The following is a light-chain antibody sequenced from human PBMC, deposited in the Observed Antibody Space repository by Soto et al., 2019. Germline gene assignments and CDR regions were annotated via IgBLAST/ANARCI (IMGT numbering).Light chain of an antibody. CDR3: QQHSNWPLT. V-gene: IGKV3-11*01. J-gene: IGKJ4*01. CDR2: DAS. CDR1: QSVSTY. Sequence: EIVLTQSPATLSLSPGERATLSCRASQSVSTYLACYQHKPGQAPMLLIFDASNMATGIPARFSGSGSGTDFTLTISSLEPEDFAVYYCQQHSNWPLTFGGGTKVDIK.